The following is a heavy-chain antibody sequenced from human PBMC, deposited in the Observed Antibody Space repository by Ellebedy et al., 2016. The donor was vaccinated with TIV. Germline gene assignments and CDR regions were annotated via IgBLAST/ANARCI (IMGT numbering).Heavy chain of an antibody. Sequence: PGGSLRLSCAASGFTFSNYGMHWVRQAPGKGLEWVAVIWYDGSNKYYADSVKGRFTISRDNSKNTLYLQINSLRAEDTAVYYCARDYGDYGLKAFDIWGRGTMVTVSS. D-gene: IGHD4-17*01. CDR3: ARDYGDYGLKAFDI. CDR2: IWYDGSNK. V-gene: IGHV3-33*08. CDR1: GFTFSNYG. J-gene: IGHJ3*02.